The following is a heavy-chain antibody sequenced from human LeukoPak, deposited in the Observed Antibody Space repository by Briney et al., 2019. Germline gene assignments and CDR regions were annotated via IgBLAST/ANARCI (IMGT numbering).Heavy chain of an antibody. CDR2: ISSSSGYT. CDR3: ARGGGYYYDSSDYYREGYFQY. D-gene: IGHD3-22*01. V-gene: IGHV3-11*05. CDR1: GVSFSHYY. Sequence: GGSLRLSCAASGVSFSHYYMTWIRQAPGKGLEWVSYISSSSGYTNYADSVKGRFTISRDNAQNSLYLQMNSLRAEDTAVYYCARGGGYYYDSSDYYREGYFQYWGQGTLVTVSS. J-gene: IGHJ1*01.